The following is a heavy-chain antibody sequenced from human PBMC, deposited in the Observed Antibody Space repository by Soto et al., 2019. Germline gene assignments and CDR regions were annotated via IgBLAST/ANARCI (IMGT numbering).Heavy chain of an antibody. D-gene: IGHD6-13*01. CDR3: AADESRQLVHLRYYGMDV. CDR1: GFTFTSYG. Sequence: GSLRLSFAASGFTFTSYGMHWVRQAPVKGLEWVAVIWYDGINKYYADSVKGRFTITRDMSTSTAYMELSSPRSEDTAVYYCAADESRQLVHLRYYGMDVWGQGTTVTVSS. J-gene: IGHJ6*02. V-gene: IGHV3-33*01. CDR2: IWYDGINK.